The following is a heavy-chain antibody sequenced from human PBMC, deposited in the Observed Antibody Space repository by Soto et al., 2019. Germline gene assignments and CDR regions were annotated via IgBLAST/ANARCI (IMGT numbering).Heavy chain of an antibody. V-gene: IGHV3-15*01. D-gene: IGHD4-4*01. CDR3: NTGSDYSRRYYFDY. Sequence: GGSLRLSCAASGFTFSNAWMTWVRQAPGKGLEWVGRIKSKTDGGTTDYAALVKGRFTISRDDSKNTLYLQMNSLKTEDTAVYYCNTGSDYSRRYYFDYWGQGTLVTVSS. J-gene: IGHJ4*02. CDR1: GFTFSNAW. CDR2: IKSKTDGGTT.